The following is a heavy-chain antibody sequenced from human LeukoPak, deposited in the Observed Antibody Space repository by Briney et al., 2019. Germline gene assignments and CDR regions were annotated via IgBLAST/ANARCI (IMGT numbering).Heavy chain of an antibody. J-gene: IGHJ6*03. CDR2: IYPGDSDT. CDR3: ASSSAPPGYYYYYMDV. CDR1: GYSFTSYW. V-gene: IGHV5-51*01. D-gene: IGHD3-10*01. Sequence: GESLKISCKGSGYSFTSYWIGWVRPVPGKGMEWMGIIYPGDSDTRYSPSFQGQVTISADKSISTAYLQWSSLKASDTAMYYCASSSAPPGYYYYYMDVWGKGTTVTVSS.